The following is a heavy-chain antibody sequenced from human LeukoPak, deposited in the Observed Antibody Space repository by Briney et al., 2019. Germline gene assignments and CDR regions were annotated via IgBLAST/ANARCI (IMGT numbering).Heavy chain of an antibody. CDR2: INPSGGST. J-gene: IGHJ4*02. CDR3: ATATGYYGSGSYYLFDY. Sequence: ASVKVSCKASGYTFTSYYMHWVRQAPGQGLEWMGIINPSGGSTSYAQKFQGRVTMTEGTSTDTAYMELSSLRSEDTAVYYCATATGYYGSGSYYLFDYWGREPWSPSPQ. CDR1: GYTFTSYY. V-gene: IGHV1-46*01. D-gene: IGHD3-10*01.